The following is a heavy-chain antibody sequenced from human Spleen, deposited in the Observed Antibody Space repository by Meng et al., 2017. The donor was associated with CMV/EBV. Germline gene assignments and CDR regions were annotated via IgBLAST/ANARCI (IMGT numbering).Heavy chain of an antibody. D-gene: IGHD6-13*01. CDR2: ISYDGSNK. J-gene: IGHJ4*02. CDR1: FTFSSYA. Sequence: FTFSSYAMHWVRQAPGKGLEWVAVISYDGSNKYYADSVKGRFTISRDNSKNTLYLQMNSLRAEDTAVYYCARDPGIAAAGTGGYFDYWGQGTPVTVSS. CDR3: ARDPGIAAAGTGGYFDY. V-gene: IGHV3-30-3*01.